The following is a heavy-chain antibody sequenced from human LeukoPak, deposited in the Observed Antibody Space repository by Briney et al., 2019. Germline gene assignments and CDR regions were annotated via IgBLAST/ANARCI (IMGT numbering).Heavy chain of an antibody. D-gene: IGHD2-15*01. CDR1: GGSISSDY. CDR3: ASLSRVAGTFSEFLF. CDR2: VSYSGST. V-gene: IGHV4-59*01. Sequence: SETLSLTCTVSGGSISSDYWSWIRQPPGKGLEWIGYVSYSGSTNYSPSLKSRVTISVDTSKNQFSLKLSSVTAADTPVYYCASLSRVAGTFSEFLFWGQGTLVTVSS. J-gene: IGHJ4*02.